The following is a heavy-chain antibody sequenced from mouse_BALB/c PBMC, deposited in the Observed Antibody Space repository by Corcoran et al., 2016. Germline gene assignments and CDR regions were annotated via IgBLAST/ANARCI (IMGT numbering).Heavy chain of an antibody. CDR3: ASMYYYGSSYDY. CDR2: IDPANGNT. D-gene: IGHD1-1*01. Sequence: EVQLQQSGAELVKPGASVKLSCTSSGFNIKDTYMHGVKQRPEQGLEWIGRIDPANGNTKYDPKFQGKATITADTYSNTVYLQLSSLTSEDTAVYYCASMYYYGSSYDYWGQGTTLTVSS. CDR1: GFNIKDTY. V-gene: IGHV14-3*02. J-gene: IGHJ2*01.